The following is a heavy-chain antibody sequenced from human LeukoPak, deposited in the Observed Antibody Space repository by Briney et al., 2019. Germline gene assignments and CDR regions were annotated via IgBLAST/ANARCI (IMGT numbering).Heavy chain of an antibody. CDR3: ARRDPIIIVDWGWFDP. V-gene: IGHV1-8*01. Sequence: GASVKVSCKASGYTFTSYDINWVRQATGQGLEWMGWMNPNSGNTGYAQKFQGRVTMTRNTSISTAYMELSSLRSEDTAVYYCARRDPIIIVDWGWFDPWGQGTLVTVSS. J-gene: IGHJ5*02. CDR2: MNPNSGNT. CDR1: GYTFTSYD. D-gene: IGHD3/OR15-3a*01.